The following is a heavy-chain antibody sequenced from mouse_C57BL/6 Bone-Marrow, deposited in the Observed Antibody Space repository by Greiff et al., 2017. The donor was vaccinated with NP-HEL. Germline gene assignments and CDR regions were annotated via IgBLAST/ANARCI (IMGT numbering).Heavy chain of an antibody. Sequence: VQRVESGPELVKPGASVKISCKASGYAFSSSWMNWVKQRPGKGLEWIGRIYPGDGDTNYNGKFKGKATLTADKSSSTAYMQLSSLTSEDSAVYFCARKDLITRAMDYWGRGTSVTVSS. D-gene: IGHD2-4*01. J-gene: IGHJ4*01. CDR2: IYPGDGDT. CDR1: GYAFSSSW. V-gene: IGHV1-82*01. CDR3: ARKDLITRAMDY.